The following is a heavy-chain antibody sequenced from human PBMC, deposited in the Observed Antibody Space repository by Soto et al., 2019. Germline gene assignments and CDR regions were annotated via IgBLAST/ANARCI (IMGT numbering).Heavy chain of an antibody. V-gene: IGHV3-66*01. Sequence: EVQLVESGGGLVQPGGSLRLSCAASGFTVNSDYMTWVRQAPGKGLEWVSVIYSGGSTYYTDSVKGRFTISRDNSKNTLYLQMNSLRAEDTAVYDCARAPLYGGQAYWGQGTLVTVSS. D-gene: IGHD4-17*01. J-gene: IGHJ4*02. CDR1: GFTVNSDY. CDR3: ARAPLYGGQAY. CDR2: IYSGGST.